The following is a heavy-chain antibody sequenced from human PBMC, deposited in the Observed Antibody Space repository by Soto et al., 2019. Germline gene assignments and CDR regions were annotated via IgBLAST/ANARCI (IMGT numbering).Heavy chain of an antibody. CDR1: GGTFSSYA. CDR2: IIPIFGTA. D-gene: IGHD3-10*01. Sequence: QVQLVQSGAEVKKPGYSVKVSCKASGGTFSSYAISWVRQAPGQGLEWMGGIIPIFGTANYAQKFQGRVTITAYEATSTAYMELSSLRSEDTAVYYCASKTYYGSGSYYTKAPYYYYGMDVWVQGTTVTVSS. CDR3: ASKTYYGSGSYYTKAPYYYYGMDV. V-gene: IGHV1-69*12. J-gene: IGHJ6*02.